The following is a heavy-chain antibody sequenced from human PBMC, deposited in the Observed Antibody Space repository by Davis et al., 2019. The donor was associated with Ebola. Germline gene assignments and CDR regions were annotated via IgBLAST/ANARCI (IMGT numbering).Heavy chain of an antibody. CDR3: ARQKVTNAFDI. Sequence: SETLSPPCTVPGGSTSSRSYYWGWIRQPPGKGLESIWGIYYSGSTYYNPSLKSRVTISVDTSKNQFSLKLTSVTAADTAVYYCARQKVTNAFDIWGQGTMVTISS. CDR2: IYYSGST. V-gene: IGHV4-39*01. CDR1: GGSTSSRSYY. J-gene: IGHJ3*02.